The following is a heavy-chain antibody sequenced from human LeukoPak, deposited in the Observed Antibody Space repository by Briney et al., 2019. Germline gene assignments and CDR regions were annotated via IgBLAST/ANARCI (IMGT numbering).Heavy chain of an antibody. V-gene: IGHV4-38-2*01. CDR3: ARPANYDYFDY. CDR2: IYHSGRT. D-gene: IGHD3-16*01. CDR1: GYSISSGYY. Sequence: SETLSLTCAVSGYSISSGYYWGWIRPPPGKGLDWIGSIYHSGRTYYNPSLKSRVTISVDTSKNQFSLKLSSVTAADTAVYYCARPANYDYFDYWGQGTLVTVSS. J-gene: IGHJ4*02.